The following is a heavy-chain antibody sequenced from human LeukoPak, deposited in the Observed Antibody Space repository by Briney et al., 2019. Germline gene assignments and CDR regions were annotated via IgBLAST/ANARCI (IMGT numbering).Heavy chain of an antibody. V-gene: IGHV1-18*01. CDR1: GYTFTSYG. CDR3: VGRPGWELRRGYWFDP. J-gene: IGHJ5*02. D-gene: IGHD1-26*01. Sequence: ASVKVSCKASGYTFTSYGIRWVRQAPGQGLEWMGWLSAYNGNTYYAQKLQGRVTMTTDTSPSTAYMELRSVRADETPVCYCVGRPGWELRRGYWFDPWGQGTLVTVSS. CDR2: LSAYNGNT.